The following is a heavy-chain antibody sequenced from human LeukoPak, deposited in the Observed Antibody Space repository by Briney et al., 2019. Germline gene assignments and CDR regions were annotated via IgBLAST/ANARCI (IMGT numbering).Heavy chain of an antibody. CDR3: ARDSDVVVVPMDV. CDR1: GGSFSGYY. Sequence: SETLSLTCAVYGGSFSGYYWSWIRQPPGKGLEWIGEINHSGSTNYNPSLKSRVTISVDTSKNQFSLKLSSVTAADTAVYYCARDSDVVVVPMDVWGQGTTVTVSS. D-gene: IGHD2-15*01. CDR2: INHSGST. V-gene: IGHV4-34*01. J-gene: IGHJ6*02.